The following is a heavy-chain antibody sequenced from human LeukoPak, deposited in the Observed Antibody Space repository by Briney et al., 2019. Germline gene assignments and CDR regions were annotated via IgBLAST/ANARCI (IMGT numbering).Heavy chain of an antibody. CDR2: ISGSGGST. CDR1: GFTFSSYA. J-gene: IGHJ4*02. CDR3: AKVPVTMIVVVITVFDY. D-gene: IGHD3-22*01. V-gene: IGHV3-23*01. Sequence: GGSLRLSCAASGFTFSSYAMSWVRQAPGKGLEWVSAISGSGGSTYYADSVKGRFTISRDNSKNTLYLQMNSLRAEDTAVYYCAKVPVTMIVVVITVFDYWGQGTLVTVSS.